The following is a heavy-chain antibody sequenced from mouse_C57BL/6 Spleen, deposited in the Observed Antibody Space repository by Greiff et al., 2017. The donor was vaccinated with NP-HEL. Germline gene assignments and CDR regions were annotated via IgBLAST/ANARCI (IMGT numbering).Heavy chain of an antibody. CDR1: GYTFTDYN. Sequence: EVQGVESGPELVKPGASVKMSCKASGYTFTDYNMHWVKQSHGKSLEWIGYINPNNGGTSYNQKFKGKATLTVNKSSSTAYMELRSLTSEDSAVYYCARRKGYYGSLDYWGQGTTLTVSS. CDR2: INPNNGGT. V-gene: IGHV1-22*01. CDR3: ARRKGYYGSLDY. J-gene: IGHJ2*01. D-gene: IGHD1-1*01.